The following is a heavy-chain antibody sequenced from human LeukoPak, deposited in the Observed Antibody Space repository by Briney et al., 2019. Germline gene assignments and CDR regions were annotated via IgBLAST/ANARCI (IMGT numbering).Heavy chain of an antibody. CDR1: GGSISSSY. Sequence: TTETLSLTCTVSGGSISSSYWSWIRQPPGKGLECIGYIHYSGSTNYNPSLKSRATISVDKSKNQFSLRLNSVTAADTAVYYCAREFVQGSSLPYFDYWGQGTLVTVSS. J-gene: IGHJ4*02. CDR2: IHYSGST. D-gene: IGHD1-26*01. V-gene: IGHV4-59*12. CDR3: AREFVQGSSLPYFDY.